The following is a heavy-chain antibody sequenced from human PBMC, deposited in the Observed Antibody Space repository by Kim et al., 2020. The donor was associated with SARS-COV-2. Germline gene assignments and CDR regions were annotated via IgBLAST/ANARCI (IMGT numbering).Heavy chain of an antibody. D-gene: IGHD3-22*01. CDR3: ATALSSGYPYPFDD. J-gene: IGHJ4*02. V-gene: IGHV1-3*01. CDR2: INDANNNI. Sequence: ASVKVSCKTSGYSFTTYTLHWVRQAPGQRLEWMGWINDANNNIKYSQEFQGRVTFTRDTSASIAYMELSSLTSEDTALYYCATALSSGYPYPFDDWGQGTLVTVSS. CDR1: GYSFTTYT.